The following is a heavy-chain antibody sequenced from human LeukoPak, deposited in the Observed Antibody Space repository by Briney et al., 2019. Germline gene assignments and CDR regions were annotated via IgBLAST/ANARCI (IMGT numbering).Heavy chain of an antibody. D-gene: IGHD6-13*01. Sequence: ASVKVSCKASGGTFSSYDIHWVRQAPGQGLDWMGRIIPIIGIPNYAQKFQGRVMITADKSTNTAYMELSSLRSEDTAVYYCAREGIAAALDYWGQGTLVTVSS. J-gene: IGHJ4*02. V-gene: IGHV1-69*04. CDR1: GGTFSSYD. CDR3: AREGIAAALDY. CDR2: IIPIIGIP.